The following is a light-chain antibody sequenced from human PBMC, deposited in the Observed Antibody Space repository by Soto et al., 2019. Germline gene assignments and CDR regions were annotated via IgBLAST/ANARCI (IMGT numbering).Light chain of an antibody. CDR3: QQRSDWPST. Sequence: EIVLTQSPATLSLSPGERATLSCRASQSVSSYLAWYQQKPGQAPRLLIYDASNRATAIPARFSGSGSGTDFTLTISSLEPDAFAVYYCQQRSDWPSTFGGGTKVQIK. CDR1: QSVSSY. J-gene: IGKJ4*01. V-gene: IGKV3-11*01. CDR2: DAS.